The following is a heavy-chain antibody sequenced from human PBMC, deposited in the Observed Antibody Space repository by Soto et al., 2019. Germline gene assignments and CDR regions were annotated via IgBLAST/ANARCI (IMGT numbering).Heavy chain of an antibody. CDR3: AGGQDDYSANRGRFEY. V-gene: IGHV1-3*01. D-gene: IGHD7-27*01. CDR2: INVGRGNL. J-gene: IGHJ4*02. Sequence: QVQLVQSGAEVRKPGASVKVSCKASGGSFSNYAIHWVRQAPGQGLEWMGWINVGRGNLKYSERFQGSFFMTTDTAANTAFLELTTLKSGLKAVYFCAGGQDDYSANRGRFEYWGQGTPVTVSS. CDR1: GGSFSNYA.